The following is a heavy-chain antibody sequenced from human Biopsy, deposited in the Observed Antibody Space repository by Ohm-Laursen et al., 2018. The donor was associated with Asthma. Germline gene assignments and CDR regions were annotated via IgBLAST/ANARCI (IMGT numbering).Heavy chain of an antibody. CDR2: IATDGSNK. J-gene: IGHJ4*02. V-gene: IGHV3-64D*08. D-gene: IGHD2-21*01. CDR1: GFTFSSYS. Sequence: LTLTCAASGFTFSSYSMHWVRQAPGRGPEYVSFIATDGSNKFYADSVKGRFTVSRDNSKHTLYLHMTGLRADDTGVYYCVKDHSAGYYYFDDWGQGAQVTVSS. CDR3: VKDHSAGYYYFDD.